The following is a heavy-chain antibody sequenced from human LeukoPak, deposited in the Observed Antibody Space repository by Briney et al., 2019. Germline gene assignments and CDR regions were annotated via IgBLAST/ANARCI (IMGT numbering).Heavy chain of an antibody. V-gene: IGHV5-51*01. CDR2: IYPGDPDT. CDR3: ARRYCSSTSCYWTAFDI. D-gene: IGHD2-2*01. Sequence: GESLKISCKGSGYSFASYWIGWVRQMPGKGLEWMGIIYPGDPDTRYSPSLQGQVTISADKSISTAYLQWSSLKASDTAMYYCARRYCSSTSCYWTAFDIWGQGTMVTVSS. CDR1: GYSFASYW. J-gene: IGHJ3*02.